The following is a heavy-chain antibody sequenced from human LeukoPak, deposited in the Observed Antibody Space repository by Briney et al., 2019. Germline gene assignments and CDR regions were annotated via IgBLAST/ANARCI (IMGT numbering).Heavy chain of an antibody. CDR1: GYTFTSYG. CDR3: AREREALLWFGEPYDY. Sequence: ASVKVSCKASGYTFTSYGISWVRQAPGQGLEWMGWISAYNGHTNYAQKLQGRVTMTTDTSTSTAYMELRSLRSDDTAVYYCAREREALLWFGEPYDYWGQGTLVTVSS. CDR2: ISAYNGHT. V-gene: IGHV1-18*01. J-gene: IGHJ4*02. D-gene: IGHD3-10*01.